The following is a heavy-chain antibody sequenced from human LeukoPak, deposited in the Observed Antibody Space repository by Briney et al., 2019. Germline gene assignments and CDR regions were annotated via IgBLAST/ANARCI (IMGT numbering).Heavy chain of an antibody. J-gene: IGHJ6*03. CDR3: ARDRGVVVPAAPTDYYYMDV. Sequence: SVKVSCKASGGTFSSYAISWVRQAPGQGLEWMGGIIPLFGTANYAQKFQGRVTITADESTSTAYMELSSLRSEDTAVYYCARDRGVVVPAAPTDYYYMDVWGKGTTVTVSS. CDR2: IIPLFGTA. D-gene: IGHD2-2*01. CDR1: GGTFSSYA. V-gene: IGHV1-69*13.